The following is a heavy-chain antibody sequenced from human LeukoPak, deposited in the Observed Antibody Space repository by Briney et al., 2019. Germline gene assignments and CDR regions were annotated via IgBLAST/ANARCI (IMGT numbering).Heavy chain of an antibody. Sequence: ASVKVSCKASGYTFTSYGISWVRQAPGQGLEWMGWISAYNGNTNYAQKLQGRVTITRDTSASTAYMELSSLRSEDTAVYYCARGRGSYSLDYWGQGTLVTVSS. J-gene: IGHJ4*02. CDR2: ISAYNGNT. CDR1: GYTFTSYG. CDR3: ARGRGSYSLDY. V-gene: IGHV1-18*01. D-gene: IGHD1-26*01.